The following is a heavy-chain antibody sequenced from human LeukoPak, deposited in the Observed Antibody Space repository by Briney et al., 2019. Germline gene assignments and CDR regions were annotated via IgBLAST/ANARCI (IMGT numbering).Heavy chain of an antibody. J-gene: IGHJ3*02. CDR1: GYSFTSYW. CDR2: IYPGDSDT. D-gene: IGHD3-22*01. CDR3: ARQDDSSGYYYYAFDI. Sequence: GESLKISCKGSGYSFTSYWIGWVRQMPGKGLEWKGIIYPGDSDTRYSPSFQGQVTISADKSISTAYLQWSSLKASDTAMYYCARQDDSSGYYYYAFDIWGQGTMVTVSS. V-gene: IGHV5-51*01.